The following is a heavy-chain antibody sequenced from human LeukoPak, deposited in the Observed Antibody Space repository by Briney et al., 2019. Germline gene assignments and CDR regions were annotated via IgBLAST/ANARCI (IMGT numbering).Heavy chain of an antibody. Sequence: SVKVSCKASGGTFSSYAISWVRQAPGQGLEWMGGIIPIFGTANYAQKFQGRVTITTDESTSTAYVELSSLRSEDTAVYYCARGAARLDAFDIWGQGTMVTVSS. D-gene: IGHD6-6*01. J-gene: IGHJ3*02. CDR3: ARGAARLDAFDI. CDR2: IIPIFGTA. V-gene: IGHV1-69*05. CDR1: GGTFSSYA.